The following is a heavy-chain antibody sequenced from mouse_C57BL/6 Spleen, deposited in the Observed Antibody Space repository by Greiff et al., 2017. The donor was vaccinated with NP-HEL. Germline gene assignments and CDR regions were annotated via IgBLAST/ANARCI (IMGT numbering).Heavy chain of an antibody. J-gene: IGHJ2*01. V-gene: IGHV1-19*01. D-gene: IGHD1-1*01. CDR3: ARSGVLRYDY. CDR2: INPYNGGT. Sequence: EVHLVESGPVLVKPGASVKMSCKASGYTFTDYYMNWVKQSHGKSLEWIGVINPYNGGTSYNQKFKGKATLTVDKSSSTAYMELNSLTSEDSAVYYCARSGVLRYDYWGQGTTLTVSS. CDR1: GYTFTDYY.